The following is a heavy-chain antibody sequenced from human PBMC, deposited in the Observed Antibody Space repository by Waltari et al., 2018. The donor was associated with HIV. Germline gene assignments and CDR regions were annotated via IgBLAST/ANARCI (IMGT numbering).Heavy chain of an antibody. V-gene: IGHV3-7*01. J-gene: IGHJ5*02. Sequence: QIMQSEGGRVRRGGAFRLPCIASAVALNAPCARWVRQAHGEGLEWVASINSGGAETHYGDSVKGHFTILRNKDNNSVQLDMTNLGGADSAFYFCAREAEWLYSVCFDLWGRGSLVTVSS. CDR2: INSGGAET. D-gene: IGHD2-15*01. CDR3: AREAEWLYSVCFDL. CDR1: AVALNAPC.